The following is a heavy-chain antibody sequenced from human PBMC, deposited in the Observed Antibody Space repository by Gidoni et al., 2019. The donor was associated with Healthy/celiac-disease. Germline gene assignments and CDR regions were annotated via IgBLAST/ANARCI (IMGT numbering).Heavy chain of an antibody. D-gene: IGHD5-18*01. CDR2: IYHSGST. CDR1: GGSISSSNW. CDR3: AREERYSYGLEAFDI. J-gene: IGHJ3*02. V-gene: IGHV4-4*02. Sequence: QVQLQESGPGLVKPSGTLSLTCAVSGGSISSSNWWSWVRQPPGKGLEWIGEIYHSGSTNYNPSLKSRVTISVDKSKNQFSLKLSSVTSADTAVYYCAREERYSYGLEAFDIWGQGTMVTVSS.